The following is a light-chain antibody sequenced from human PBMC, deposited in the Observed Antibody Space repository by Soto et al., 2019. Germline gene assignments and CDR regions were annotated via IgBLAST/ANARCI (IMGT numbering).Light chain of an antibody. V-gene: IGLV2-8*01. CDR1: SSDVGAYDY. J-gene: IGLJ1*01. CDR2: KVS. Sequence: QSALTQAASVSGSPGQSITISCTGTSSDVGAYDYVTWYQQHPGKAPKVMIYKVSNRPSGVPDRFSGSKSGNTASLTVSGLQTDDEADYYCSSYGGSNNFVFGTGTQLTVL. CDR3: SSYGGSNNFV.